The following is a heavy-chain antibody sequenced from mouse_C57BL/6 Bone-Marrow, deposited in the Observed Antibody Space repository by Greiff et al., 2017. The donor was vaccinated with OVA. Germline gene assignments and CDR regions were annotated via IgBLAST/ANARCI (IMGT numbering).Heavy chain of an antibody. CDR1: GYTFTDSE. CDR3: TRGYSNYYAMDY. CDR2: IDPETGGT. V-gene: IGHV1-15*01. J-gene: IGHJ4*01. Sequence: QVQLQQSGAELVRPGASVTLSCKASGYTFTDSEMHWVKQTPVNGLEWIGAIDPETGGTAYKQKFKGKAILTADKSSSTAYMELRSLTSEDSAVYYCTRGYSNYYAMDYWGQGTSVTVSS. D-gene: IGHD2-5*01.